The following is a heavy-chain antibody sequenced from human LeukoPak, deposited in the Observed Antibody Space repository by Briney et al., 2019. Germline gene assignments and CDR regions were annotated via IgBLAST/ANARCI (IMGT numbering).Heavy chain of an antibody. Sequence: SETLSLTCAVYGGSFSGYYWSWIRQPPGKGREWIGGINHSGSTNYNPSLKSRVTISVDTSKNQFSLKLSSVTAADTAVYYCARDRGYRGGWFDPWGHGTPVTVSS. D-gene: IGHD5-18*01. CDR3: ARDRGYRGGWFDP. V-gene: IGHV4-34*01. CDR2: INHSGST. CDR1: GGSFSGYY. J-gene: IGHJ5*02.